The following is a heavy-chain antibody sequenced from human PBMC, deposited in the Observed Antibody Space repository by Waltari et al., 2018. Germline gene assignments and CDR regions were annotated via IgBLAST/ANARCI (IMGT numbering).Heavy chain of an antibody. J-gene: IGHJ4*02. Sequence: EVQLVESGGGLVQPGGSLRLSCAASGFTFSSYCMSWVRQAPGKGLEWVANIKQDGSEKDDVDSVKGRFSSSRDNAKNSVYLKMNSLRAEDTAVYYCARDSESSSSGPFHSLVDYSVQGTLVTVSS. D-gene: IGHD6-13*01. CDR1: GFTFSSYC. V-gene: IGHV3-7*01. CDR3: ARDSESSSSGPFHSLVDY. CDR2: IKQDGSEK.